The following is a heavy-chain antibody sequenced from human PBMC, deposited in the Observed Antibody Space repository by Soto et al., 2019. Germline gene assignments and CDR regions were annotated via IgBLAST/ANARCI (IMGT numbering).Heavy chain of an antibody. J-gene: IGHJ4*02. CDR1: GFTFSSYA. Sequence: GGSPRLSCAASGFTFSSYAMSWVRQAPGKGLEWVSAISGSGGSTYYADSVKGRFTISRDNSKNTLYLQMNSLRAEDTAVYYCAKHVYDYVWGSYRLSTFDYWGQGTLVTVSS. CDR2: ISGSGGST. D-gene: IGHD3-16*02. V-gene: IGHV3-23*01. CDR3: AKHVYDYVWGSYRLSTFDY.